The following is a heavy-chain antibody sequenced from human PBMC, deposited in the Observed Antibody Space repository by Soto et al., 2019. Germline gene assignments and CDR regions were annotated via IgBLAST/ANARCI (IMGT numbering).Heavy chain of an antibody. CDR2: TYFRSKWYN. V-gene: IGHV6-1*01. Sequence: QTLSLTCAISGDSVSSNTASWNWIRQSPSRGLEWLGRTYFRSKWYNDYAVSVKSRIIINPDTSNNQFSLQLNSVTPEGTAVYFCAKGDNLGPKTGYAFDPWGQGIRVTGSS. D-gene: IGHD5-12*01. CDR3: AKGDNLGPKTGYAFDP. J-gene: IGHJ5*02. CDR1: GDSVSSNTAS.